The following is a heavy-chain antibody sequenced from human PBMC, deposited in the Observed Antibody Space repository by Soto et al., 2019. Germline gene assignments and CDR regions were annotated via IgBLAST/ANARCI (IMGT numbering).Heavy chain of an antibody. D-gene: IGHD6-13*01. Sequence: GGSLRLSCAASGFTFSSYAMSWVRQAPGKGLEWVSAISGSGGSTYYADSVKGRFTISRDNSKNTLYLQMNSLRAEDTAVYYSANHPSSQLVIYYFDYWGQGTLVTVS. CDR2: ISGSGGST. V-gene: IGHV3-23*01. CDR3: ANHPSSQLVIYYFDY. CDR1: GFTFSSYA. J-gene: IGHJ4*02.